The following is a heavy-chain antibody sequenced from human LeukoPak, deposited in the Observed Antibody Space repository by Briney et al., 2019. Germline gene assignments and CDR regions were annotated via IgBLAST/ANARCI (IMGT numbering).Heavy chain of an antibody. J-gene: IGHJ4*02. CDR2: MSGSGDST. Sequence: GGSLRLSCAASGFTFSRFAMTWVRQAPGKGLEWVSTMSGSGDSTYYADSVKGRFTITGDTSKNTLYLKMHMLRDDDTAVYYCSNHELVAGTLDSWGQGTLVTVSS. CDR3: SNHELVAGTLDS. D-gene: IGHD6-19*01. CDR1: GFTFSRFA. V-gene: IGHV3-23*01.